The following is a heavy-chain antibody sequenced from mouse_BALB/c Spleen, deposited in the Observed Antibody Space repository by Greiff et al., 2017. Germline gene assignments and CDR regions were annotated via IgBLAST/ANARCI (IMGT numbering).Heavy chain of an antibody. J-gene: IGHJ3*01. V-gene: IGHV5-6-3*01. CDR3: AREGLNGTAWIAY. D-gene: IGHD4-1*01. Sequence: EVMLVESGGGLVQPGGSLKLSCAASGFTFSSYGMSWVRQTPDKRLELVATINSNGGSTYYPDSVKGRFTISRDNAKNTLYLQMSSLKSEDTAMYYCAREGLNGTAWIAYWGQGTLVTVSA. CDR1: GFTFSSYG. CDR2: INSNGGST.